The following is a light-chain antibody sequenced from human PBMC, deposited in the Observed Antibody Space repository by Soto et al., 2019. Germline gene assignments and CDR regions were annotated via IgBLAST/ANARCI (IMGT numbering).Light chain of an antibody. CDR2: DAS. J-gene: IGLJ1*01. V-gene: IGLV2-14*01. Sequence: QSVLTQPASVSGSPGQSITISCTGTSSDVGGYNYVSWYQQHPGKAPKLMIYDASNRPSGVSNRFSGSKSGNTASLTISGLQAEDGADYYCSSYTSSSTPLYVFGTGTKVTVL. CDR1: SSDVGGYNY. CDR3: SSYTSSSTPLYV.